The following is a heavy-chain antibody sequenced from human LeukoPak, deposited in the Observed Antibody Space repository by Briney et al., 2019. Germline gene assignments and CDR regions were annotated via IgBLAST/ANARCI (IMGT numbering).Heavy chain of an antibody. J-gene: IGHJ4*02. V-gene: IGHV5-51*01. D-gene: IGHD3-22*01. CDR2: IYPGDSDT. Sequence: GESLQISCQGSGYSFTSYWIGWVRQMPGKGLEWMGIIYPGDSDTRYSPSFQGQVTISADKSISTAYLQWSSLKASDTAMYYCARKTYYYDSSGYHFDYWGQGTLVTVSS. CDR1: GYSFTSYW. CDR3: ARKTYYYDSSGYHFDY.